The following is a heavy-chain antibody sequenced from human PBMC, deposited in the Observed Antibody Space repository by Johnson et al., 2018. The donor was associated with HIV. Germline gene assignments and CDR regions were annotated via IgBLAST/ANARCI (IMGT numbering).Heavy chain of an antibody. CDR3: ARDRDLGRAFDI. Sequence: QVQLVESGGGVVQPGRSLRLSCAASGFTFSSYAMHWVRQAPGKGLEWVAVISYDGSNKYYADSVKGRFTISRDNSKSTLFLQMNSLRAEDTALYYCARDRDLGRAFDIWGQGTMVTVSS. CDR2: ISYDGSNK. D-gene: IGHD1-26*01. CDR1: GFTFSSYA. J-gene: IGHJ3*02. V-gene: IGHV3-30-3*01.